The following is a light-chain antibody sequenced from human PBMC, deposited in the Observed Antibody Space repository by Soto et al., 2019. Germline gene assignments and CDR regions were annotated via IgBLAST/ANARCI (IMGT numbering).Light chain of an antibody. V-gene: IGKV1-39*01. J-gene: IGKJ1*01. CDR1: QSVSTY. Sequence: DIQMTQSPSSLSASVGDRVTITCRASQSVSTYLNWYHQKPGKAPKLLIYAASSLQAGVPSRFSGSGSGTDFTLTISSLQPEDFATYFCQQTYNSPWTFGQGTTVDFK. CDR3: QQTYNSPWT. CDR2: AAS.